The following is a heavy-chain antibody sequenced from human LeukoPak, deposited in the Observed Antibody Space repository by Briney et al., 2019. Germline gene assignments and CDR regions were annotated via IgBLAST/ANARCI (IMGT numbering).Heavy chain of an antibody. Sequence: GESLKISCNGSGYXFTNYWICWVRQMPGKGLELMGIIDPGNSDTRYSPSSQGQVTISADKSINTAYLQWSSLKASDTAMYYCARYSSSSEGDYWGQGTLVAVSS. CDR3: ARYSSSSEGDY. CDR1: GYXFTNYW. CDR2: IDPGNSDT. J-gene: IGHJ4*02. D-gene: IGHD6-6*01. V-gene: IGHV5-51*01.